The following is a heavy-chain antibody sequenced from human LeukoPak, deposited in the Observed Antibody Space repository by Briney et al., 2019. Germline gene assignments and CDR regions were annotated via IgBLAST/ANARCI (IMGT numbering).Heavy chain of an antibody. J-gene: IGHJ4*02. V-gene: IGHV4-34*01. CDR2: INHSGST. D-gene: IGHD3-10*01. CDR3: ARGRPYYGSGSYYNVPFDY. CDR1: GGSFSDYY. Sequence: KPSETLSLTCAVYGGSFSDYYWSWIRQPPGKGLEWIGEINHSGSTTYNPSLKSRVTISVDTSKNQFSLKLSSVTAADTAVYYCARGRPYYGSGSYYNVPFDYWGQGTLVTVSS.